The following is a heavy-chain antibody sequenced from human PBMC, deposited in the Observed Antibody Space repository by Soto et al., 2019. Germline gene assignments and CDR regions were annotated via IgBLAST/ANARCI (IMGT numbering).Heavy chain of an antibody. J-gene: IGHJ6*02. D-gene: IGHD3-10*01. CDR2: MYSSGST. CDR3: ARDSTEGGLSMVRGVVVNIYYYHGMDV. CDR1: GGSISSYH. Sequence: QVQLQESGPGLVKPSETLSLTCTVSGGSISSYHWSWIRQPAGKGLEWIGRMYSSGSTNYNPSLKGRVTMSVDTSKTQFGLQMSSVTAADTAVYYCARDSTEGGLSMVRGVVVNIYYYHGMDVWGQGTTVTVSS. V-gene: IGHV4-4*07.